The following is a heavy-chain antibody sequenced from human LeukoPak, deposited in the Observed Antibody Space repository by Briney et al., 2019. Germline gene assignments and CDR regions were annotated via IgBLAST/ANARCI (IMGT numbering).Heavy chain of an antibody. CDR1: GFIFSSYG. J-gene: IGHJ5*02. V-gene: IGHV3-23*01. D-gene: IGHD6-19*01. CDR2: ISGSGGST. Sequence: GESLRLSCAVSGFIFSSYGMNWVRQAPGKGLEWVSAISGSGGSTYYADSVKGRFTISRDNSKNTLYLQMNSLRAEDTAVYYCAREGGSGWYSGWFDPWGQGTLVTVSS. CDR3: AREGGSGWYSGWFDP.